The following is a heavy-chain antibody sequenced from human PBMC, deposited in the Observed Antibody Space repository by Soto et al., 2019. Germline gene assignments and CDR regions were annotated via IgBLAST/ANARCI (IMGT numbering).Heavy chain of an antibody. J-gene: IGHJ6*02. CDR2: IYYSGST. CDR3: DRDPGTTQMDYGMDG. D-gene: IGHD4-17*01. V-gene: IGHV4-30-4*06. CDR1: GGYD. Sequence: GGYDWSWIRQQQGKGLEWIGYIYYSGSTYYNPSLKSRVTISVDTSKNQFSLKLSSVTAADTAVYYCDRDPGTTQMDYGMDGWGQGTTVTVSS.